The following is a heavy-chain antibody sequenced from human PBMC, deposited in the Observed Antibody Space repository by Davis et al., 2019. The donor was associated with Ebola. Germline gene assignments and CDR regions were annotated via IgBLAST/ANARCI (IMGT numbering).Heavy chain of an antibody. D-gene: IGHD6-13*01. V-gene: IGHV3-15*01. CDR1: GFTFSNAW. CDR2: IKSKTDGGTT. CDR3: TTAVDQQQSPFDY. J-gene: IGHJ4*02. Sequence: GESLKISCAASGFTFSNAWMSWVRQAPGKGLEWVGRIKSKTDGGTTDYAAPVKGRFTISRDDSKNTLYLQMNSLKTEDTAVYYCTTAVDQQQSPFDYWGQGTLVTVSS.